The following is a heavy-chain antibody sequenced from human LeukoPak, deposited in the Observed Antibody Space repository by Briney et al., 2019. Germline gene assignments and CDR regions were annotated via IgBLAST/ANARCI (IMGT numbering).Heavy chain of an antibody. CDR2: VKQDGTEK. V-gene: IGHV3-7*01. J-gene: IGHJ4*02. CDR1: GFTFRDYW. D-gene: IGHD6-13*01. CDR3: ARAGGTSWSDY. Sequence: GGSLRLSCEASGFTFRDYWMTWVRQAPGKGLEWVANVKQDGTEKFYVDSVKGRFTISRDNGKNSLYLQMNSLRVEDTAIYYCARAGGTSWSDYWGQGTLVTVSS.